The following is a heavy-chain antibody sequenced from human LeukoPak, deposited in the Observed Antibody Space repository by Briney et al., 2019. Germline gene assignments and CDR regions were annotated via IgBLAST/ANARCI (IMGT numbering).Heavy chain of an antibody. Sequence: GESLRLSCAASGFTFSTYWMHWVRQAPGKGLVWVSRMNSDGSSTTFADSVKGRFTISRDNAKNTLYLQMNSLRAEDTAVYYCARESLGGGSSWYRAFDIWGQGTMVTVSS. J-gene: IGHJ3*02. V-gene: IGHV3-74*01. CDR1: GFTFSTYW. D-gene: IGHD6-13*01. CDR3: ARESLGGGSSWYRAFDI. CDR2: MNSDGSST.